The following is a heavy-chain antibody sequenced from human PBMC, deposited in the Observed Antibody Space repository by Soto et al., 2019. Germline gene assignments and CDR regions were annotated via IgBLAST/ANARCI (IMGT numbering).Heavy chain of an antibody. V-gene: IGHV1-69*13. D-gene: IGHD3-10*01. CDR2: IIPIFGTA. J-gene: IGHJ6*02. CDR3: ASKGDGSASYYNYYYYGMDV. CDR1: GGPFSSYA. Sequence: SVKVSCKASGGPFSSYAISLVRQAPGQGLEWMGGIIPIFGTANYAQKFQGRVTVTADESTSTAYMELSSLRSEDTAVYYCASKGDGSASYYNYYYYGMDVWGQGTTVTVSS.